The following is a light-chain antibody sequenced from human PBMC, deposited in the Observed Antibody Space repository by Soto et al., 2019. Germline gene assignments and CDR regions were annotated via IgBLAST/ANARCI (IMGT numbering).Light chain of an antibody. CDR2: AAS. CDR1: QSISSF. J-gene: IGKJ4*01. CDR3: QQIYSNPVT. Sequence: DIQMTQSPSSLSASVGDRVTITCRARQSISSFLNWYQHKPGRAPKLLIFAASSLQGGVPSRFSGSGSGTDFTLTISSLQPGDFATYYCQQIYSNPVTFGGGTKVEIK. V-gene: IGKV1-39*01.